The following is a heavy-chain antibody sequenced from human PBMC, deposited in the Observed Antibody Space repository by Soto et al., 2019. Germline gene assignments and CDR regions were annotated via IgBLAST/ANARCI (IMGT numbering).Heavy chain of an antibody. J-gene: IGHJ5*02. D-gene: IGHD2-2*01. CDR1: GFTFRSYW. CDR3: GRAKYQLDWFAR. Sequence: WGSLRLSCAASGFTFRSYWMSWVRQAPGKGREWLANIKQDGSERYYVDSVMVGFTISRGNAKNSLYLQMNSPRAEDTAVDDCGRAKYQLDWFARWSQGTGDSVPT. V-gene: IGHV3-7*01. CDR2: IKQDGSER.